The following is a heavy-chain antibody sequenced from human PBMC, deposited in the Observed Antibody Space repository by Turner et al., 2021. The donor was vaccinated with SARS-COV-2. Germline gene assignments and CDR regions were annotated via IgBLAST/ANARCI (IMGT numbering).Heavy chain of an antibody. CDR2: ISGSGTST. Sequence: AQLLESGGGFLQPGGYLRISCAASGFTFSSYAMCWVRQGPGKGLEWVSGISGSGTSTYYADSVKGRFTISRDNSKNTLYLQMNSLRAEDTAVYYCAKPLRHDYYFYNMDVWGKGTTVTVSS. CDR1: GFTFSSYA. J-gene: IGHJ6*03. CDR3: AKPLRHDYYFYNMDV. V-gene: IGHV3-23*01. D-gene: IGHD4-17*01.